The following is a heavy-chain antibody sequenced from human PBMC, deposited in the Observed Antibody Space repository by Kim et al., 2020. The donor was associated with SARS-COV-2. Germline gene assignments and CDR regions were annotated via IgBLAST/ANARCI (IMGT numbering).Heavy chain of an antibody. V-gene: IGHV4-34*01. D-gene: IGHD3-10*01. CDR1: GGSFSGYY. CDR3: ARNSGNLKNYYYGMDV. Sequence: SETLSLTCAVYGGSFSGYYWSWIRQPPGKGLEWIGEINHSGSTNYNPSLKSRVTISVDTSKNQFSLKLSSVTAADTAVYYCARNSGNLKNYYYGMDVWGQGTTVTVSS. J-gene: IGHJ6*02. CDR2: INHSGST.